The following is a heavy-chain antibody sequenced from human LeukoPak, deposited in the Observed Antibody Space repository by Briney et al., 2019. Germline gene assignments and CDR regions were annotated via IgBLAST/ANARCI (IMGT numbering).Heavy chain of an antibody. Sequence: GGSLRLSCAASGFTFDDYAMHWVRQAPGKGLEWVSGISWNSGSIGYADSVKGRLTISRDNAKNSLYLQMNSLRAEDMALYYCAKDSSSSFQNFDYWGQGTLVTVSS. D-gene: IGHD6-13*01. CDR3: AKDSSSSFQNFDY. CDR2: ISWNSGSI. J-gene: IGHJ4*02. V-gene: IGHV3-9*03. CDR1: GFTFDDYA.